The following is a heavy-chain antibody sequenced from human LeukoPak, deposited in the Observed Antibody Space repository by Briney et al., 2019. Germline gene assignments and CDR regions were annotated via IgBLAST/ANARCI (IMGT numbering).Heavy chain of an antibody. V-gene: IGHV1-2*02. CDR1: GYTFTGYY. D-gene: IGHD3-3*01. Sequence: GASVKVSCKASGYTFTGYYMHWVRQAPGQGLEWMGWINPNSGGTNYQGRVTMTRDTSISTAYMELSRLRSDDTAVYYCARGGVELYDFWSDYNWFDPWGQGTLVTVSS. CDR3: ARGGVELYDFWSDYNWFDP. CDR2: INPNSGGT. J-gene: IGHJ5*02.